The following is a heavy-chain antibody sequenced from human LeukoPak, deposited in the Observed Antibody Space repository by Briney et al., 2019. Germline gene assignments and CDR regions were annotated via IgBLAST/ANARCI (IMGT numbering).Heavy chain of an antibody. V-gene: IGHV3-7*01. J-gene: IGHJ4*02. CDR3: AKSDYFDS. CDR2: IKQDGSEK. CDR1: GFTFRSYW. Sequence: GGSLRLSCAASGFTFRSYWMSWVRQAPGKGLEWVANIKQDGSEKYYVDSVKGRFTISRDNAKNSLYLQMNSLRAEDTAVYYCAKSDYFDSWGQGTLVTVSS.